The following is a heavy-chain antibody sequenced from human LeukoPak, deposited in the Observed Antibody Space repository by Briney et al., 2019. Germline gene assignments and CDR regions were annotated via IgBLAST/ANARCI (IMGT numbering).Heavy chain of an antibody. D-gene: IGHD2-2*01. V-gene: IGHV3-20*04. CDR1: GFAFDEHG. J-gene: IGHJ4*02. CDR3: ARAPITSPFYFDY. CDR2: INWSGGST. Sequence: GGSLRLSCTASGFAFDEHGMSWVRQVPGKGLEWVSGINWSGGSTGYADPLRGRFTISRDNAKNSLYLQMDSLRAEDTALYSCARAPITSPFYFDYGGQGTLVTVSS.